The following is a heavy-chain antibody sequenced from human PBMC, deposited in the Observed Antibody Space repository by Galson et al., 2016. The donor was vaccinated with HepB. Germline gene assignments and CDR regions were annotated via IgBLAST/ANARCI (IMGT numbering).Heavy chain of an antibody. V-gene: IGHV3-23*01. D-gene: IGHD3-22*01. CDR2: IGGGGGSS. J-gene: IGHJ2*01. CDR3: AKHSRDYPDSGGYYYGRHFDV. Sequence: SLRLSCAASGFTFSSCAMSWVRQAPGKGLEWVSAIGGGGGSSYYADSVKGRFTISRDNSKNTLYLQMNSLRAEDTAVYYCAKHSRDYPDSGGYYYGRHFDVWGRGTLVTVSS. CDR1: GFTFSSCA.